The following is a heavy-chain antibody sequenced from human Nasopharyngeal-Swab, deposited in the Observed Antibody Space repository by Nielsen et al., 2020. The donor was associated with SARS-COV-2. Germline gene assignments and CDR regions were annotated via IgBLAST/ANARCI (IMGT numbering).Heavy chain of an antibody. V-gene: IGHV3-23*01. CDR3: AKDWRFLSLNSMAAEYFQH. J-gene: IGHJ1*01. CDR2: ISGSGDYS. CDR1: GFTFSSYA. Sequence: GGSLRLSCAASGFTFSSYAMTWVRQAPGKGLEWVSSISGSGDYSYYADSVKGRFTISRDNSKNTLYLQMNSLRAEDTAVYYCAKDWRFLSLNSMAAEYFQHWGQGTLVTVSS. D-gene: IGHD2/OR15-2a*01.